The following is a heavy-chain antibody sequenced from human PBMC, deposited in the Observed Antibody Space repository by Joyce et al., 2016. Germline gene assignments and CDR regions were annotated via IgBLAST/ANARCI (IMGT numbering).Heavy chain of an antibody. V-gene: IGHV1-69*01. D-gene: IGHD3-3*01. CDR3: ARDFYDFWSGYSDT. Sequence: QVQLVQSGAEVKKPGSSVKVSCKASGGTFRSYAINWVRQAPGQGLEWMGGIIPFSDTPNSAQRFQGRVTITADESTSTAYMEVSSLTSEDTAVYYCARDFYDFWSGYSDTWGQGTLVIVSS. CDR1: GGTFRSYA. CDR2: IIPFSDTP. J-gene: IGHJ5*02.